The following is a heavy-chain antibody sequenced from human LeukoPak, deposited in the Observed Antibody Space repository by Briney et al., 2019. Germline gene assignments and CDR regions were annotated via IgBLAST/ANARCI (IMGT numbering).Heavy chain of an antibody. CDR3: ARSGGSSSTSCSPNFDY. CDR1: RFTFNSYN. J-gene: IGHJ4*02. D-gene: IGHD2-2*01. Sequence: GGSLTLSCAASRFTFNSYNAKWVRHAPGKGREWVTYISSSSRYIYYTVSGKGTFTIPRHNAKHSLYLQINSRRAEDTAVCYCARSGGSSSTSCSPNFDYWAREPWSPSPQ. V-gene: IGHV3-21*01. CDR2: ISSSSRYI.